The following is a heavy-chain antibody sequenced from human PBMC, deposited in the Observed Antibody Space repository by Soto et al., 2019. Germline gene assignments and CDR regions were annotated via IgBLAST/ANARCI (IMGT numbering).Heavy chain of an antibody. Sequence: PGGSLRLSCAASGFTFSSYSMNWVRQAPGKGLEWVSSISSSSSYIYYADSVKGRFTISRDNAKNSLYLQMNSLRAEDTAVYYCARDDYGDYGYYYYGMDVWGQGTTVTVSS. D-gene: IGHD4-17*01. CDR1: GFTFSSYS. V-gene: IGHV3-21*01. J-gene: IGHJ6*02. CDR3: ARDDYGDYGYYYYGMDV. CDR2: ISSSSSYI.